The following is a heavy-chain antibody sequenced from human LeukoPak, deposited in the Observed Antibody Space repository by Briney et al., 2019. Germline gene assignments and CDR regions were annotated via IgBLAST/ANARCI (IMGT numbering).Heavy chain of an antibody. Sequence: ASVKVSCKASGYTFTSYDINWVRQAPGQGLEWMGWMNPNSGNTGYAQKFQGRVTMTRNTSISTAYMELSSLRSEDTAVYYCARGGIRPVAAAANDYWGQGTLVTVSS. CDR3: ARGGIRPVAAAANDY. CDR1: GYTFTSYD. D-gene: IGHD6-13*01. V-gene: IGHV1-8*01. J-gene: IGHJ4*02. CDR2: MNPNSGNT.